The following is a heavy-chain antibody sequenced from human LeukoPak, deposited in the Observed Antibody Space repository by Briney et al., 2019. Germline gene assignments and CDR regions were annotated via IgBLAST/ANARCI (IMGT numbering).Heavy chain of an antibody. V-gene: IGHV3-7*01. CDR3: ARGSYLDY. J-gene: IGHJ4*02. Sequence: GGSLRLSCAASGFTFSSYGMHWVRQAPGKGLEWVANIKQDGSEKYYVDSVKGRFTISRDNAKNSLYLQMNSLRAEDTAVYYCARGSYLDYWGQGTLVTVSS. CDR1: GFTFSSYG. CDR2: IKQDGSEK.